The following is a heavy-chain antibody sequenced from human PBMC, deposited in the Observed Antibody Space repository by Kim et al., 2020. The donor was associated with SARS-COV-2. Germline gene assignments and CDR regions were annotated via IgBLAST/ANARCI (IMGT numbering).Heavy chain of an antibody. CDR3: ARDPGATDAFDI. V-gene: IGHV3-21*01. D-gene: IGHD5-12*01. Sequence: YYADSVKGRFTISRDNAKNSLYLQMNSLRAEDTAVYYCARDPGATDAFDIWGQGTMVTVSS. J-gene: IGHJ3*02.